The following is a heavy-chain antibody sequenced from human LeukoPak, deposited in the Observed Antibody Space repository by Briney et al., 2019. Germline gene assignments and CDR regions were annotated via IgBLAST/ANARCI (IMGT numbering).Heavy chain of an antibody. CDR1: GFTFNTYS. Sequence: GGSLRLSCAASGFTFNTYSMNWVRHAPGKGLEWVSYISSSSVTIYYADSVKGRFTISRDNAKNSLYLQMDSLRAEDTAVYYCVRLPAAVYGMDVWGQGTTVTVSS. D-gene: IGHD2-2*01. J-gene: IGHJ6*02. V-gene: IGHV3-48*01. CDR3: VRLPAAVYGMDV. CDR2: ISSSSVTI.